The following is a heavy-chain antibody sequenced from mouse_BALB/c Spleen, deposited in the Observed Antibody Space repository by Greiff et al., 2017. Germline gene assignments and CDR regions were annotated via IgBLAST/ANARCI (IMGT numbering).Heavy chain of an antibody. J-gene: IGHJ2*01. Sequence: VQLQQSGTVLARPGASVKMSCKASGYSFTSYWMHWVKQRPGQGLEWIGAIYPGNSDTSYNQKFKGKAKLTAVTSASTAYMELSSLTNEDSAVYYCTRSWAARAIYYFDYWGQGTTLTVSS. D-gene: IGHD3-1*01. V-gene: IGHV1-5*01. CDR2: IYPGNSDT. CDR3: TRSWAARAIYYFDY. CDR1: GYSFTSYW.